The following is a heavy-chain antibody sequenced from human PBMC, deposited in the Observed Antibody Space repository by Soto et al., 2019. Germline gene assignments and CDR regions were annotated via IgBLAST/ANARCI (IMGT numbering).Heavy chain of an antibody. CDR3: TTLSTPEVGGSYRGPR. Sequence: GGSLRLSCAASGFTFSNAWMNWVRQAPGKGLEWVGRIKSKTDGGTTDYAAPVKGRFTISRDDSKNTLYLQMNSLKTEDTAVYYCTTLSTPEVGGSYRGPRWGQGTLVTVSS. D-gene: IGHD1-26*01. J-gene: IGHJ4*02. CDR1: GFTFSNAW. V-gene: IGHV3-15*07. CDR2: IKSKTDGGTT.